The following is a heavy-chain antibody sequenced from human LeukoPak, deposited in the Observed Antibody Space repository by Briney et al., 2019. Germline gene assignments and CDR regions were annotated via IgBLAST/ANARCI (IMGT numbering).Heavy chain of an antibody. V-gene: IGHV3-21*01. CDR2: ISSSSSYI. J-gene: IGHJ3*02. CDR1: GFTFSSYS. Sequence: GGSLRLSCAASGFTFSSYSMNWVRQAPGKGLEWVSSISSSSSYIYYADSVKGRFTISRDNAKNSLYLQMNSLRAEDTAVYYCARRGIAAASHAGLDAFDIWGQGTMVTVSS. CDR3: ARRGIAAASHAGLDAFDI. D-gene: IGHD6-13*01.